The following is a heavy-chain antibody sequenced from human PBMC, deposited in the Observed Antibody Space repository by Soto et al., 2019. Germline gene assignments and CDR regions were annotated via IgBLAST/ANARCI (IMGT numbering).Heavy chain of an antibody. CDR1: GGSISSYY. CDR3: ARLKYSYGYFDY. J-gene: IGHJ4*02. D-gene: IGHD5-18*01. CDR2: IYYSGST. Sequence: KTSETLSLTCTVSGGSISSYYWSWIRQPPGKGLEWIGYIYYSGSTNYNPSLKSRVTISVDTSKNQFSLKLSSVTAADTAVYYCARLKYSYGYFDYWGQGTLVTVSS. V-gene: IGHV4-59*01.